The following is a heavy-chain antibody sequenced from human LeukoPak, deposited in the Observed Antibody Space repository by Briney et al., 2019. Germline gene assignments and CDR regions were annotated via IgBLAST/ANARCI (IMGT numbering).Heavy chain of an antibody. CDR1: GGSISSYY. J-gene: IGHJ6*02. CDR2: IYTSGST. V-gene: IGHV4-4*07. D-gene: IGHD4-17*01. Sequence: PSETLSLICTVSGGSISSYYWSWIRQPAGKGLEWIGRIYTSGSTNYNPSLKSRVTMSVDTSKNQFSLKLSSVTAADTAVYYCARDTDYGDFRSTGGMDVLGQGTTVTVSS. CDR3: ARDTDYGDFRSTGGMDV.